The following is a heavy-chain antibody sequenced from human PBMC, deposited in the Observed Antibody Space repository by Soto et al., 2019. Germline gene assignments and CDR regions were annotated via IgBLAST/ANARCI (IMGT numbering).Heavy chain of an antibody. CDR2: MNPNSANT. D-gene: IGHD3-16*01. J-gene: IGHJ6*02. CDR3: ARDGVRGMDL. V-gene: IGHV1-8*01. Sequence: QVQLVQSGAEVKKPGASVKVSCKASGYTFTSYDINWVRQATGQGLEWMGWMNPNSANTGYAEKFHGTVTMSRDTFIRTAYMALSRMRCQDMAVNYSARDGVRGMDLWCQGTAVTVSS. CDR1: GYTFTSYD.